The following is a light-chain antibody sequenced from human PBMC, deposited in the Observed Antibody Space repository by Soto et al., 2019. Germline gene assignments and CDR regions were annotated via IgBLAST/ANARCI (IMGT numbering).Light chain of an antibody. V-gene: IGKV3D-20*02. CDR3: QQRSNWPIT. Sequence: EIVLTQSPGTLPLSPGERATLSCRASQSVSNNYLAWYQQKPGQAPRLLIYGASNRATGIPDRFSGSGYGTNFTLTIRSLEPEDFAVYYCQQRSNWPITFGGGTQVDIK. CDR1: QSVSNNY. J-gene: IGKJ4*01. CDR2: GAS.